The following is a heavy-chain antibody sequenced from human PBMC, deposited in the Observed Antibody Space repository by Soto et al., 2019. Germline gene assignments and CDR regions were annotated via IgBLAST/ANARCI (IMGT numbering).Heavy chain of an antibody. CDR3: AREHYGGNSASRWRYFDY. CDR2: IYYSGST. D-gene: IGHD4-17*01. J-gene: IGHJ4*02. Sequence: ASETLSLTCTVSGGPISSGGYYWSWIRQHPGKGLEWIGYIYYSGSTYYNPSLKSRVTISVDTSKNQFSLKLSSVTTADTAVYYCAREHYGGNSASRWRYFDYWGQGTLVTVSS. CDR1: GGPISSGGYY. V-gene: IGHV4-31*03.